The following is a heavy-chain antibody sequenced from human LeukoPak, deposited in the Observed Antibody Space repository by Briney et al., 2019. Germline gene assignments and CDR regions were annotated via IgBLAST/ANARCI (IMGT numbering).Heavy chain of an antibody. V-gene: IGHV4-39*01. CDR3: VRHSYQLGLGNWFDS. CDR1: GVSVSGTSLF. J-gene: IGHJ5*01. Sequence: SETLSLTCSVSGVSVSGTSLFCTWLRQPPGRGLEWIGTINQSASTYQNPSLKTRINMSVATTKNQFTLKLTSVTAADTAVYACVRHSYQLGLGNWFDSWGQGTLVTVSS. CDR2: INQSAST. D-gene: IGHD3-16*01.